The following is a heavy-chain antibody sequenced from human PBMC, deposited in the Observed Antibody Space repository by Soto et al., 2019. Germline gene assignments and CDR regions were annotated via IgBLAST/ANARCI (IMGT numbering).Heavy chain of an antibody. CDR2: TNPSDGST. Sequence: ASVKVSCKASGYSLTSHYMHWVRQAPGQGLEWMGITNPSDGSTNYAQKFQGRLTMTSDTSTSTVYMEMSSLRSEDTAMYYCARSYVTSRPIDFWGQGPLVTVSS. J-gene: IGHJ4*02. V-gene: IGHV1-46*01. CDR1: GYSLTSHY. D-gene: IGHD3-10*02. CDR3: ARSYVTSRPIDF.